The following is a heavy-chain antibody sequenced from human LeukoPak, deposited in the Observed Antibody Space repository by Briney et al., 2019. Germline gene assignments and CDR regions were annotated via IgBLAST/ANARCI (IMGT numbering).Heavy chain of an antibody. CDR3: ARFMTTVTLFDY. CDR2: INAGNGNT. J-gene: IGHJ4*02. Sequence: ASVKVSCKASGYTFTSYAMHWVRQAPGQRLEWMGWINAGNGNTKYSQKFQGRVTITRDTSASTAYMELSSLRSEDTAVHYCARFMTTVTLFDYWGQGTLVTVSS. CDR1: GYTFTSYA. D-gene: IGHD4-17*01. V-gene: IGHV1-3*01.